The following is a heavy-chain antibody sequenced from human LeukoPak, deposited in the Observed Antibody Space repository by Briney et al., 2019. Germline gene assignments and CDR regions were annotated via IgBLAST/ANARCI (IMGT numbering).Heavy chain of an antibody. CDR3: ARERASNNHDNWFDP. CDR2: VNHSGST. J-gene: IGHJ5*02. CDR1: GASFNDYY. V-gene: IGHV4-34*01. Sequence: SQTLSLTCAVYGASFNDYYWSWIRHSPTQGLEWIGEVNHSGSTKYNPSLKSRVTISADKSKNQFFLRLSPVAAADSGVYYCARERASNNHDNWFDPWGQGTLVTVSS.